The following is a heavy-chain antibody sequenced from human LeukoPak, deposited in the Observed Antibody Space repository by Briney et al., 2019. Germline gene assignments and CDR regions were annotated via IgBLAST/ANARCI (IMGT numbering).Heavy chain of an antibody. CDR3: ARHVVGYNLDY. CDR2: IYHSGST. CDR1: GYSISSGYY. D-gene: IGHD5-24*01. V-gene: IGHV4-38-2*01. Sequence: SETLSLTCAVSGYSISSGYYWGWIRQPPGKGLEWIGSIYHSGSTYYNPSLKSRVTISVDTSKNQFSLKLSSVTAADTAVYYCARHVVGYNLDYWGQGTLVTVSS. J-gene: IGHJ4*02.